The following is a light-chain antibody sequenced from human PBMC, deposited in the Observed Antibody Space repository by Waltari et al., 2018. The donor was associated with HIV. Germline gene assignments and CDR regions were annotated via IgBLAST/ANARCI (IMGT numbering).Light chain of an antibody. CDR1: TGVVTSGHY. J-gene: IGLJ3*02. CDR2: DTA. CDR3: LLSYSGGRPV. Sequence: QAVVTQEPSLTVSPGGTVTLTCGSSTGVVTSGHYPYLFQQKPGQAPRTLIYDTANKHSWTPARFSGSLLGGKAALTLSGAQPEDEAEYYCLLSYSGGRPVFGGGTMLTVL. V-gene: IGLV7-46*01.